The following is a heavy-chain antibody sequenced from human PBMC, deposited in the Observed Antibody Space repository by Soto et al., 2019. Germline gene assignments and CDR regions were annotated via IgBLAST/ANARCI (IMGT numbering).Heavy chain of an antibody. Sequence: GASVKVSCKTSGYFFTSYYIHWVRQAPGQGLEWMGWINPNNGGTNSAQKFQGRVTMTSDTSINTAYMEITSLRSDDTALYYCAREVKYGGGSFSLGLWGQGTLVTVSS. CDR1: GYFFTSYY. V-gene: IGHV1-2*02. CDR3: AREVKYGGGSFSLGL. D-gene: IGHD3-10*01. J-gene: IGHJ4*02. CDR2: INPNNGGT.